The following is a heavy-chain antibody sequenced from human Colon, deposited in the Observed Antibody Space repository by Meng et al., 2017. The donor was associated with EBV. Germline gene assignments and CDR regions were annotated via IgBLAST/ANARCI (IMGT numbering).Heavy chain of an antibody. CDR1: CGSTISSVHW. D-gene: IGHD3-10*01. Sequence: QEDLLDASRGRVSYSSTPSPSLEVSCGSTISSVHWWWLRRQPPGKGPECSLEIHHGGTTNYTPSYNSGVTMAIKTWKNRFSQDLTFVTAADAAVYYCGLGSYYTWATWGQGTLVTASS. CDR2: IHHGGTT. CDR3: GLGSYYTWAT. V-gene: IGHV4/OR15-8*02. J-gene: IGHJ5*02.